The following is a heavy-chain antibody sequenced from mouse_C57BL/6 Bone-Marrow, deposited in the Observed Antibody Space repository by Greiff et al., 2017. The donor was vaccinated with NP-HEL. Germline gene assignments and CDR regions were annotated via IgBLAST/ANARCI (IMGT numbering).Heavy chain of an antibody. CDR3: TRSGPGFAY. CDR1: GYTFSDYE. V-gene: IGHV1-15*01. J-gene: IGHJ3*01. Sequence: QVQLQQSGAELVRPGASVTLSCKASGYTFSDYEMHWVKQTPVHGLEWIGAIDPETGGTAYTQKFKGQAILTADKSSSTAYMELSSLTSEDSAVYYCTRSGPGFAYWGQGTLVTVSA. D-gene: IGHD3-1*01. CDR2: IDPETGGT.